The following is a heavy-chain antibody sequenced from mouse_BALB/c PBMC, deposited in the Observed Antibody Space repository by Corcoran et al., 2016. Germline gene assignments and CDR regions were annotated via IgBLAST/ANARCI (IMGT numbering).Heavy chain of an antibody. CDR3: AREPRAMDY. Sequence: QIQLVQSGPELKKPGATVENSCKASGYTLTNFGMNWVKQAPGKGLKWMGWINTYTGEPTYADDFKGRFAFSLETSASTAYLQINNLKNEDTATYFCAREPRAMDYWGQGASVTVSS. V-gene: IGHV9-3-1*01. CDR2: INTYTGEP. CDR1: GYTLTNFG. J-gene: IGHJ4*01.